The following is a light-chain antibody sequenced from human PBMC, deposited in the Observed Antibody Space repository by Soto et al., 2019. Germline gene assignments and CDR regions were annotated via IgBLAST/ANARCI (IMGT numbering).Light chain of an antibody. Sequence: EIVLTQSPGTLSLSPGERATLSCRASQSVSSYVAWYQQKPGQAPRPRSYGASNRATGIPARFSGSGSGTDFTLTISSLEPEDFAVYYCQQRSNWPITFGQGTRLEIK. CDR1: QSVSSY. V-gene: IGKV3-11*01. CDR2: GAS. CDR3: QQRSNWPIT. J-gene: IGKJ5*01.